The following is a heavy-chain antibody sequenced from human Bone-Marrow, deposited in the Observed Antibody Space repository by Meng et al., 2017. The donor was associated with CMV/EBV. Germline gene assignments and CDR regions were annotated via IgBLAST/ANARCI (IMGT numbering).Heavy chain of an antibody. CDR2: ISYSGST. J-gene: IGHJ3*02. D-gene: IGHD3-9*01. CDR3: AREMKYYDILSGYQPAALDI. Sequence: SETLSLTCTVSGGSIISYYWSWIRQPPGKVLEWIGYISYSGSTNYNPSLKSRVTISVDTSKNQFSLKLSSVTAADTAVYYCAREMKYYDILSGYQPAALDIWGQGTMVTVS. V-gene: IGHV4-59*12. CDR1: GGSIISYY.